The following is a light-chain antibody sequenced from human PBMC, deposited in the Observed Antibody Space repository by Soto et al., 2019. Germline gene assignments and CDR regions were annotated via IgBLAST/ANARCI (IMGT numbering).Light chain of an antibody. CDR3: QQYAHSPLT. J-gene: IGKJ4*01. V-gene: IGKV3D-20*01. CDR2: DVS. Sequence: EIVLTQSPATLSLSPGERATLSCGASQTVDKNYLGWYQQRPGLAPRLLIYDVSNRATGIPDRFSGSGSGADFTLTITRLEPEDFAVYYGQQYAHSPLTFGGGTKVEIK. CDR1: QTVDKNY.